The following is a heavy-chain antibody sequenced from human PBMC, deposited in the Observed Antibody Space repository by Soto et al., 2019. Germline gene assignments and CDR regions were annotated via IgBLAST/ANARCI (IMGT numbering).Heavy chain of an antibody. CDR1: GYNFILHG. CDR2: ISAYNGNT. CDR3: ARVWYDGNSGAFDI. Sequence: QGQLVQSVGKVKKPGASLKVSCKASGYNFILHGISWVRQAPGQGLEWMGWISAYNGNTNYAQNFQDRVTMTTDPSTSTVNMELRSLRSDDTAVYYCARVWYDGNSGAFDIWGQGTKVTVSS. V-gene: IGHV1-18*01. D-gene: IGHD3-10*01. J-gene: IGHJ3*02.